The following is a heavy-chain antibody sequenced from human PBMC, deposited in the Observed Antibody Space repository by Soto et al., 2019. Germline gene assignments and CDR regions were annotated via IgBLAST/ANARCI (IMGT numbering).Heavy chain of an antibody. CDR3: ARETGVVVIVKGEVEC. Sequence: QVQLVQSGPEVKKPGASVKVSCKASGFTFTTYSFSWVRQAPGQGREWIGWISANNGKTVYAQKFQDRVTMTTDTSTSTAHLELRSLKTDDTAVYYCARETGVVVIVKGEVECWGQGTLVTVSS. J-gene: IGHJ4*02. CDR2: ISANNGKT. D-gene: IGHD2-15*01. V-gene: IGHV1-18*04. CDR1: GFTFTTYS.